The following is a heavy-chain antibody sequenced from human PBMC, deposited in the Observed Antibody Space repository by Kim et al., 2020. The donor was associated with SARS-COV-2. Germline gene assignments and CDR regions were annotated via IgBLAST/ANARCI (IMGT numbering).Heavy chain of an antibody. CDR3: AGHGEYLNCSSTSCYTLYYYYGMDV. V-gene: IGHV1-18*01. Sequence: ASVKVSCKASGYTFTSYGISWVRQAPGQGLEWMGWISAYNGNTNYAQKLQGRVTMTTDTSTSTAYMELRSLRSDDTAVYYCAGHGEYLNCSSTSCYTLYYYYGMDVWGQGTTVTVSS. CDR1: GYTFTSYG. J-gene: IGHJ6*02. D-gene: IGHD2-2*02. CDR2: ISAYNGNT.